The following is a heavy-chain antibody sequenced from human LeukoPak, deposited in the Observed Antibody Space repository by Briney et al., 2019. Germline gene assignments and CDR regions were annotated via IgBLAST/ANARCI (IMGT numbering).Heavy chain of an antibody. CDR1: GFTFTSSA. CDR2: IVVGSGNT. J-gene: IGHJ3*02. V-gene: IGHV1-58*01. Sequence: GTSVKVSCKASGFTFTSSAVQWVRQARGQRLEWIGWIVVGSGNTNYAQKFQERVTITRDMSTSTAYMELSSLRSEDTAVYYCAAVGQYYYDPYAFDIWGQGTMVTVSS. D-gene: IGHD3-22*01. CDR3: AAVGQYYYDPYAFDI.